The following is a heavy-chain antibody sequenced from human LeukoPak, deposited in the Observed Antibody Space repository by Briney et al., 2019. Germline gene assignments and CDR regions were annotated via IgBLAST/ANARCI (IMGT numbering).Heavy chain of an antibody. CDR1: GGSISSYY. D-gene: IGHD6-13*01. CDR2: IYTSGST. J-gene: IGHJ4*02. Sequence: SETLSLTCTVSGGSISSYYWSWIRQPAGKGLGWIGRIYTSGSTNYNPSLKSRVTMSVDTSKNQFSLKLSSVTAADTAVYYCARGKTGSSSSRAQTIDYWGQGTLVTVSS. V-gene: IGHV4-4*07. CDR3: ARGKTGSSSSRAQTIDY.